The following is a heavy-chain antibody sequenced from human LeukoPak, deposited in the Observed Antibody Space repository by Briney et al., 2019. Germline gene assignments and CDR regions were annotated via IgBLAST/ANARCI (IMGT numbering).Heavy chain of an antibody. CDR1: GYTFTNYA. CDR3: ARERVRYYDSSGYLAY. V-gene: IGHV1-18*01. D-gene: IGHD3-22*01. Sequence: ASVKVSCKASGYTFTNYAISWVRQAPGQGLEWMGWISAYNGDTMYAQNLQGGVTMTTDTSTSTAYMELGSLRSDDTAVYYCARERVRYYDSSGYLAYWGQGTLVTVSS. J-gene: IGHJ4*02. CDR2: ISAYNGDT.